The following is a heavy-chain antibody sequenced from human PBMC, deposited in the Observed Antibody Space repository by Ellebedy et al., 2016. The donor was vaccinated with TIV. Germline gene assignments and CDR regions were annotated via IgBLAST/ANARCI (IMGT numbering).Heavy chain of an antibody. CDR3: ASGISAY. CDR2: IKSKTDGGTT. Sequence: GESLKISXAASGFTFSNAWMSWVRQAPGKGLEWVGRIKSKTDGGTTDYAAPVKGRFTISRDDSKNTLYLQMNSLKTEDTAVYYCASGISAYWGQGTLVTVSS. J-gene: IGHJ4*02. D-gene: IGHD1-26*01. V-gene: IGHV3-15*01. CDR1: GFTFSNAW.